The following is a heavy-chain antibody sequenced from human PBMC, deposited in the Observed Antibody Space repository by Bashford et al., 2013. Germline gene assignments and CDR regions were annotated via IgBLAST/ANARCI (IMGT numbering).Heavy chain of an antibody. CDR2: TYYRSKWYN. V-gene: IGHV6-1*01. J-gene: IGHJ6*03. CDR3: AREWGDYGDVYYYMDV. D-gene: IGHD4-17*01. Sequence: WIRQSPSRGLEWLGRTYYRSKWYNDYAVSVKSRITINPDTSKNQFSLQLNSVTPEDTAVYYCAREWGDYGDVYYYMDVVGQRDHGSPSP.